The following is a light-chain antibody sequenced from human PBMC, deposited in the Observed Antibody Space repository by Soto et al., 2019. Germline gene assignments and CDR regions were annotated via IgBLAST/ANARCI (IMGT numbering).Light chain of an antibody. Sequence: DIPMTQSPSSLSASVGDRVTITCRASQRINDCLSWYQQKPGKAPKLLIYAAAILQSGVPARFSGSGSGTDFTLTISSLQAEDFATYYCQQSYTTPLTFGGGTRVEIK. CDR2: AAA. CDR1: QRINDC. V-gene: IGKV1-39*01. CDR3: QQSYTTPLT. J-gene: IGKJ4*01.